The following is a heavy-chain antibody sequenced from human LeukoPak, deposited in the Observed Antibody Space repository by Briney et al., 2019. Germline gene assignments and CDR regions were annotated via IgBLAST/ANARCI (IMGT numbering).Heavy chain of an antibody. V-gene: IGHV4-39*01. CDR3: ARVGGSAYPSTGFDF. J-gene: IGHJ5*01. D-gene: IGHD3-16*01. Sequence: PSETLSLTCTVSGGSTSSTTYYWGWIRQPPGKDLEWIGSIYYSGNTYYNPSLKSRVTISVDTSKNQFSLKLSSVTAADTAVYNCARVGGSAYPSTGFDFWGQGTLVTVSS. CDR1: GGSTSSTTYY. CDR2: IYYSGNT.